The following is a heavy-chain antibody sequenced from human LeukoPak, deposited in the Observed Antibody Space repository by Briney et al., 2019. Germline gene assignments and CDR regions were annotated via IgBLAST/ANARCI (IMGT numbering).Heavy chain of an antibody. Sequence: GGSLRLSCATSGFSFDDYAMSWVRQAPGKGLEWVANIKQDGSEKYYVDSVKGRFTISRDNAKNSLYLQMNSLRAEDTAVYYCATTTLTGRREWGQGTLVTVSS. CDR1: GFSFDDYA. D-gene: IGHD1-26*01. J-gene: IGHJ4*02. V-gene: IGHV3-7*01. CDR3: ATTTLTGRRE. CDR2: IKQDGSEK.